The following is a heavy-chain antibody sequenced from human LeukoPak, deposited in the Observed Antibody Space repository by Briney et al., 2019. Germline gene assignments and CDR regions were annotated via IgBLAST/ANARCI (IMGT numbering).Heavy chain of an antibody. CDR1: GGSFSGYY. Sequence: SETLSLTCAVYGGSFSGYYWSWIRQPPRKGLEWIGEINHSGSTNYNPSLKSRVTISVDTSKNQFSLKLSSVTAADTAVYYCARLSVTTPPTWGQGTLVTVSS. V-gene: IGHV4-34*01. D-gene: IGHD4-17*01. J-gene: IGHJ5*02. CDR2: INHSGST. CDR3: ARLSVTTPPT.